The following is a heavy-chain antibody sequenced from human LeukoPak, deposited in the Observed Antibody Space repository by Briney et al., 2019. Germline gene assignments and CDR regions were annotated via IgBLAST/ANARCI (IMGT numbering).Heavy chain of an antibody. CDR1: GYSFANYW. Sequence: GESLKISCKGSGYSFANYWIGWVRQMPGKGLEWMGIVYPGDSNTRYSPPFQGQVTISADKSISTAYLQWSSLKASDTAMYYCARRGYGDYQWFDPWGQGTLVTVSS. D-gene: IGHD4-17*01. CDR2: VYPGDSNT. CDR3: ARRGYGDYQWFDP. J-gene: IGHJ5*02. V-gene: IGHV5-51*01.